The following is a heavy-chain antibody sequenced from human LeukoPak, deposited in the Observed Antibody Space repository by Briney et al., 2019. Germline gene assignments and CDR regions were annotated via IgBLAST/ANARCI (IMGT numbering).Heavy chain of an antibody. Sequence: SQTLSLTCAISGDSVSSNSAAWNWIRQSPSRGLEWLGRTYYRSKWYNDYAVSVKSRITINPDTSKNQFSLQLNSVTPEDTAVYYCAREEGSSSWYPYYYYYYMDVWGKGTTVTVSS. J-gene: IGHJ6*03. CDR3: AREEGSSSWYPYYYYYYMDV. D-gene: IGHD6-13*01. CDR1: GDSVSSNSAA. CDR2: TYYRSKWYN. V-gene: IGHV6-1*01.